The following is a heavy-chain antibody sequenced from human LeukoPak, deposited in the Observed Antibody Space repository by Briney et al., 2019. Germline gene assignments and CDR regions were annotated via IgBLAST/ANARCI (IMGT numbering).Heavy chain of an antibody. J-gene: IGHJ6*02. D-gene: IGHD2-2*01. Sequence: SETLSLTCAVYGGSFSGYYWSWIRQPPGKGLEWIGEINHSGSTNYNPSLKSRVTISVDTSKHQFSLKLSSVTAADTAVYCCARGKVVVVPALYYYGMDVWGQGTTVTVSS. V-gene: IGHV4-34*01. CDR2: INHSGST. CDR3: ARGKVVVVPALYYYGMDV. CDR1: GGSFSGYY.